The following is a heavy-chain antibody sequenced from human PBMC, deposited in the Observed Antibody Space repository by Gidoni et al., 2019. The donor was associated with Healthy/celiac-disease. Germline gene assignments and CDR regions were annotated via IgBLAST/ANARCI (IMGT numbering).Heavy chain of an antibody. V-gene: IGHV4-59*01. Sequence: QVQLQESGPGLAKPSETLSLTCPFSGGSISSYYWSWIRQPPGKGLEWIGYIYYSGSTNYNPSLKSRVTISVDTSKNQFSLKLSSVTAADTAVYYCAREVPARSLDYWGQGTLVTVSS. CDR2: IYYSGST. CDR1: GGSISSYY. CDR3: AREVPARSLDY. J-gene: IGHJ4*02. D-gene: IGHD1-26*01.